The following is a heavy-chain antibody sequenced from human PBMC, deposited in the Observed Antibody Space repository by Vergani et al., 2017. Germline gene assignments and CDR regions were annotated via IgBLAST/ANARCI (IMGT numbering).Heavy chain of an antibody. CDR2: IFPDDSDT. V-gene: IGHV5-51*01. D-gene: IGHD5-24*01. CDR1: GYRFSSSW. CDR3: ASRRTLQREFDI. J-gene: IGHJ4*02. Sequence: EVQLVQSGAEVKKPGESLKISCKGFGYRFSSSWIGWVRQMPGKGLEWMGIIFPDDSDTRYSPSFQGQVTISADKSISTVYLQWNSLKASDTAMYYCASRRTLQREFDIRGQGTLVTVSS.